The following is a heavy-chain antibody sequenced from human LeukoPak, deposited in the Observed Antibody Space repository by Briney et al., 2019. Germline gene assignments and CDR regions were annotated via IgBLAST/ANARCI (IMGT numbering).Heavy chain of an antibody. CDR2: INHSGST. CDR1: GGSFSGYY. J-gene: IGHJ4*02. Sequence: SETLSLTCAVYGGSFSGYYWSWIRQPPGKGLEWIGEINHSGSTNYNPSLKSRVTISVDTSKNQFSLKLSSVTAADTAVYYCARTAARRFDYWGQGTLVTVSS. CDR3: ARTAARRFDY. D-gene: IGHD6-6*01. V-gene: IGHV4-34*01.